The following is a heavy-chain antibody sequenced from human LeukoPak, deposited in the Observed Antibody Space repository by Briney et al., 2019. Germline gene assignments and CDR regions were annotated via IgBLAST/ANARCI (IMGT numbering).Heavy chain of an antibody. CDR1: GYTFTDYY. D-gene: IGHD6-19*01. CDR3: AVFIAVAGYFDY. CDR2: INPNSGGT. V-gene: IGHV1-2*02. Sequence: ASVKVSCKASGYTFTDYYMHWVRQAPGQGLEWMGWINPNSGGTNYAQKFQGRVIMTRDTSISTAYMELSRLRSDDTAVYYCAVFIAVAGYFDYWGQGTLVTVSS. J-gene: IGHJ4*02.